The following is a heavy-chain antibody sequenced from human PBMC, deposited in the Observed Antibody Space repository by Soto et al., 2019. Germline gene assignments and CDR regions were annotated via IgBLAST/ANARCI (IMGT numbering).Heavy chain of an antibody. Sequence: EVQLEESGGGLVQPGRSLRLSCAASGFTFEDYGMHWVRLPPGKGLEWVSGISWNSGNIHYADSVKGRFTISRDNTRNCLYLQMNSLKPEDTALYFCAKDTGIGYTYGEPLDWGQGTLVTVSS. CDR3: AKDTGIGYTYGEPLD. CDR2: ISWNSGNI. D-gene: IGHD5-18*01. V-gene: IGHV3-9*01. CDR1: GFTFEDYG. J-gene: IGHJ4*02.